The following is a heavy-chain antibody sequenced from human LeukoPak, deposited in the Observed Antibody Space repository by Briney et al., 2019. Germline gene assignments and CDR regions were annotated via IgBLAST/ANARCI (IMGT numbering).Heavy chain of an antibody. D-gene: IGHD7-27*01. CDR1: GGSISSSSYY. J-gene: IGHJ4*02. CDR3: ARGAGDRENYFDY. V-gene: IGHV4-39*07. Sequence: PSETLSLTCTVSGGSISSSSYYWGWIRQPPGKGLRWIGSFYHSGSTYYNPSLKSRVTISVDTFKNQFSLKLSSVTAADTAVYYCARGAGDRENYFDYWGQGTLVTVSS. CDR2: FYHSGST.